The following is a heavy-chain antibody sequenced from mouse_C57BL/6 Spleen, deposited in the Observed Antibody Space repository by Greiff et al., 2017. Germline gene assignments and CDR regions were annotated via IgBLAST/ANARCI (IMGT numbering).Heavy chain of an antibody. V-gene: IGHV1-50*01. CDR1: GYTFTSYW. J-gene: IGHJ2*01. CDR3: ARKDYGSSPYYFGY. CDR2: IDPSDSYT. Sequence: QVQLQQPGAELVKPGASVKLSCKASGYTFTSYWMQWVKQRPGQGLEWIGEIDPSDSYTNYKQKFKGKATLTVDTSSSTAYMQLSSLTSEDSAVYYCARKDYGSSPYYFGYWGQGTTLTVSS. D-gene: IGHD1-1*01.